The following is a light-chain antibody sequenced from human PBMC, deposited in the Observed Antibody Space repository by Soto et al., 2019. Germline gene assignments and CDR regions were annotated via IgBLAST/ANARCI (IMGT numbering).Light chain of an antibody. J-gene: IGKJ4*01. CDR1: QSVSSY. CDR3: QQRSNWPPLT. V-gene: IGKV3-11*01. Sequence: EIVLTQSQATLSWAPGERATLSCMARQSVSSYLAWYQQKPGQAPRLLIYDASHRATGIPARFSGSGSGTDFTLTISRLEPEDFAVYYCQQRSNWPPLTFGGGTKVEIK. CDR2: DAS.